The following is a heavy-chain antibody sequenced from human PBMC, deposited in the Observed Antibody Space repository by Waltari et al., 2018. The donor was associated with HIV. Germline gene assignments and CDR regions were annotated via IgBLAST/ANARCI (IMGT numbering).Heavy chain of an antibody. D-gene: IGHD3-22*01. V-gene: IGHV4-34*01. J-gene: IGHJ4*02. CDR1: GGSFSGYY. CDR2: INHSGST. CDR3: ARVGSSGYYSF. Sequence: QVQLQQWGAGLLKPSETLSLTCAVYGGSFSGYYWSWIRQPPVKGLEWIGEINHSGSTNYNPSLKSRVTISVDTSKNEFSLKLRSVTAADTAVYYCARVGSSGYYSFWGQGTLVTVSS.